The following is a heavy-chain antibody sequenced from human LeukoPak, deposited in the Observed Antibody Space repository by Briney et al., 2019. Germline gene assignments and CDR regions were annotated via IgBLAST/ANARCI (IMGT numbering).Heavy chain of an antibody. V-gene: IGHV1-69*05. CDR2: IIPLFGTV. D-gene: IGHD1-26*01. Sequence: ASVKVSCKASGGTFSSYAITWVRQAPGQGLEWMGRIIPLFGTVNYAQNFQGRVTITTDESTSTAYMELSSLRSEDTAVYYCASRIVGATPAFDIWGQGTMVTVSS. CDR3: ASRIVGATPAFDI. CDR1: GGTFSSYA. J-gene: IGHJ3*02.